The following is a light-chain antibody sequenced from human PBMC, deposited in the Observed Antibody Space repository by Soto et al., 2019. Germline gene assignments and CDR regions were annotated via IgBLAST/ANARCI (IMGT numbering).Light chain of an antibody. J-gene: IGLJ2*01. CDR3: VLYLGSGISV. V-gene: IGLV8-61*01. Sequence: QTVVTQEPSFSVSPGGTAPLTFGLTSGSVPTSYYPSWNHQTQGQAPRKLIYNTYTRSSGVPDRFSASILGDKAALTITGAQADDESDYYCVLYLGSGISVFGGGTKLTVL. CDR1: SGSVPTSYY. CDR2: NTY.